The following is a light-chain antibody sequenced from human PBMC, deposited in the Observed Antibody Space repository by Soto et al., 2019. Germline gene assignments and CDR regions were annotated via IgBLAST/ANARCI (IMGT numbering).Light chain of an antibody. CDR3: QQYRDSRT. CDR2: GAS. V-gene: IGKV3-20*01. CDR1: QSFSNNY. J-gene: IGKJ1*01. Sequence: EILLTQSPGTLSLSPGERATLSCRASQSFSNNYLAWYQQKPGKAPRLLIYGASSRATGIPDRLSGSGSGTDFTLTIRRLEPEDFAVYCCQQYRDSRTFGQGTKVDIK.